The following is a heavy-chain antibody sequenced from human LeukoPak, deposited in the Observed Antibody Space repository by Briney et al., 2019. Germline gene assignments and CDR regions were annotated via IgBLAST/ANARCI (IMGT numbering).Heavy chain of an antibody. D-gene: IGHD4-17*01. CDR2: IYYSGST. CDR1: GGSISSGDYY. J-gene: IGHJ6*02. Sequence: TLSLTCTVSGGSISSGDYYWSWIRQHPGKGLEWIGYIYYSGSTYYNPSLKSRVTISVDTSKNQFSLRLSSVTAADTAVYYCARVKTTDYYYGMDVWGQGTTVTVSS. V-gene: IGHV4-31*03. CDR3: ARVKTTDYYYGMDV.